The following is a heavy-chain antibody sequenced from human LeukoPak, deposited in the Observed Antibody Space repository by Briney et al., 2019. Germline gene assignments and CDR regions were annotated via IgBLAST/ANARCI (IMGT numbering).Heavy chain of an antibody. CDR3: AEEGTASKPSDLDY. CDR2: IRHDGSNK. CDR1: GFIFSDYG. J-gene: IGHJ4*02. D-gene: IGHD1/OR15-1a*01. Sequence: GGSLRLSCAASGFIFSDYGMHWVRPAPGKGLEWVTFIRHDGSNKYYVDSVKGRFTISRDNSKSMVYLQMNSLRSEDTAVYYCAEEGTASKPSDLDYWGQGTLVTVSS. V-gene: IGHV3-30*02.